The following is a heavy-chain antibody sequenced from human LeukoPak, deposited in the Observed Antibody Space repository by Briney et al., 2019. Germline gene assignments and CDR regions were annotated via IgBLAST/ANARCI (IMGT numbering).Heavy chain of an antibody. Sequence: GGSLRLSCAASGFTFSSYWMSWVRQAPGKGLEWVANIKQDGSEKYYVDSVKGRFTISRDNSKNSLYLQMNSLRTEDTALYYCAKEAYYGSGNFPFDYWGQGTLV. D-gene: IGHD3-10*01. CDR3: AKEAYYGSGNFPFDY. V-gene: IGHV3-7*05. CDR1: GFTFSSYW. J-gene: IGHJ4*02. CDR2: IKQDGSEK.